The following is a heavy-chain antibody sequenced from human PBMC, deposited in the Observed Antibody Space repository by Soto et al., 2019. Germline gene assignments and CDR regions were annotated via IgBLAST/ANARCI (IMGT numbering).Heavy chain of an antibody. Sequence: GGSLRLSCAATGFAFSTYGMHWVRQAPGKGREWVAAISYDGNEKYYADSLQGRFTISRDNSKNTLYLQMNSLRAEDTAVYYCARDPKVGIQLWFDKYYGMDVWGQGTTVTVSS. CDR3: ARDPKVGIQLWFDKYYGMDV. CDR1: GFAFSTYG. J-gene: IGHJ6*02. D-gene: IGHD5-18*01. V-gene: IGHV3-30*03. CDR2: ISYDGNEK.